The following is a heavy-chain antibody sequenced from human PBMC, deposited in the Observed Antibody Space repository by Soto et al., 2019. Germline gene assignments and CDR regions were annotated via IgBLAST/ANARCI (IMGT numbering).Heavy chain of an antibody. J-gene: IGHJ6*02. CDR1: GYTFTSYA. Sequence: ASVKVSCKASGYTFTSYAMHWVRQAPGQRLEWMGWINAGNGNTKYSQKFQGRVTITRDTSASTAYMELSSLRSEDTAVYYCARNEGNYYDSSGYYTRDYYYYGMDVWGQGTTVTVS. CDR3: ARNEGNYYDSSGYYTRDYYYYGMDV. CDR2: INAGNGNT. V-gene: IGHV1-3*01. D-gene: IGHD3-22*01.